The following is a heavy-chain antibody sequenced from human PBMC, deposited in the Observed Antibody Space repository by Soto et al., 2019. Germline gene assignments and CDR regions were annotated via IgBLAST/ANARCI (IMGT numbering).Heavy chain of an antibody. CDR2: IYYSGST. CDR1: GGSISSYY. V-gene: IGHV4-59*01. D-gene: IGHD6-6*01. Sequence: QVQLQESGPGLVKPSETLSLTCTVSGGSISSYYWSWIRQPPGKGLEWIGYIYYSGSTNYNPSLTSRVNISVGTSKNQFSLKLSSVTAADTAVYYCARDRQIAARPDDYYYYGMDVWGQGTTVTVSS. CDR3: ARDRQIAARPDDYYYYGMDV. J-gene: IGHJ6*02.